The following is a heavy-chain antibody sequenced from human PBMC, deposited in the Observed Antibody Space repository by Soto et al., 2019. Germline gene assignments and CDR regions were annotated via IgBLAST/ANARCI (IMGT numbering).Heavy chain of an antibody. Sequence: GGSLRLSCAASGFTFSSYDMHWVRQATGKGLEWVSAIGTAGDTYYPGSVKGRFTISRENAKNSLYLQMNSLRAEDTAMYYCARHLGWSDAADYYYYGMDGWGQGTTVTVSS. D-gene: IGHD1-26*01. V-gene: IGHV3-13*01. CDR3: ARHLGWSDAADYYYYGMDG. CDR1: GFTFSSYD. J-gene: IGHJ6*02. CDR2: IGTAGDT.